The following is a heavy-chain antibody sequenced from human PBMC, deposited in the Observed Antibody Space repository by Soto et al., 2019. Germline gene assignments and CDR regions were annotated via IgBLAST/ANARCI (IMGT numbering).Heavy chain of an antibody. J-gene: IGHJ4*02. Sequence: SLKVSCKVSGYPFTTYYIHWVRQAPGQGLEWMGWIDPRSGGTVYEQKFQGRVTMTRDTSISTVYMDLSGLTSDDTALYYCATDDYGIFPYWGQGSLVTV. CDR2: IDPRSGGT. V-gene: IGHV1-2*02. CDR3: ATDDYGIFPY. D-gene: IGHD3-10*01. CDR1: GYPFTTYY.